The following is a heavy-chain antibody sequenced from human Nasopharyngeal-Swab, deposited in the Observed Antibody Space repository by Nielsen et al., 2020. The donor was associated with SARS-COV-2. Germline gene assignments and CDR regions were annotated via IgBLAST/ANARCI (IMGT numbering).Heavy chain of an antibody. Sequence: GESLKISCTASGFSFNNYGMHWVRQAPGKGLEWVAVISYGGSKKFYAESVEGRFTISRDYSKSTLYLQMDSLRTEDTAMYYCAKANVLFWFGQFKNDGFDIWGQGTMVAVSS. V-gene: IGHV3-30*18. J-gene: IGHJ3*02. CDR1: GFSFNNYG. D-gene: IGHD3-10*01. CDR3: AKANVLFWFGQFKNDGFDI. CDR2: ISYGGSKK.